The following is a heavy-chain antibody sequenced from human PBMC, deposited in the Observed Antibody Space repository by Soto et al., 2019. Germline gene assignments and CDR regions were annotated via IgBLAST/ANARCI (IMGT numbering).Heavy chain of an antibody. J-gene: IGHJ6*02. CDR1: GGSISSRHW. V-gene: IGHV4-4*02. Sequence: LXLTFAFSGGSISSRHWWGWVRHAPGKGLEWIGEIYHSGSTNYNPSLKSRITMSVDKSKNQFSVNLSSVTAADTAVYYCVRDADETAIVPAPWLVWGRGTMVTVYS. CDR3: VRDADETAIVPAPWLV. D-gene: IGHD2-21*02. CDR2: IYHSGST.